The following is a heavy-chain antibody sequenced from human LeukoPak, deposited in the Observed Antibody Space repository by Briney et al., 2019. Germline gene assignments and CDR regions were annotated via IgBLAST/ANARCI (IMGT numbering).Heavy chain of an antibody. J-gene: IGHJ4*02. V-gene: IGHV4-4*02. Sequence: KPSETLSLTCTVSGGSISSSNWWSWVRQPPGKGLEWIGEIYHSGSTNYNPPLKSRVTISVDKSKNQFSLKLSSVTAADTAVYYCARHRHSSGWVDYWGQGTLVTVSS. CDR1: GGSISSSNW. CDR2: IYHSGST. CDR3: ARHRHSSGWVDY. D-gene: IGHD6-19*01.